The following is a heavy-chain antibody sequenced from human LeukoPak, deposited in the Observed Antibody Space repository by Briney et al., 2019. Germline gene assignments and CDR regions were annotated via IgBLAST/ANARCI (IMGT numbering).Heavy chain of an antibody. D-gene: IGHD3-22*01. V-gene: IGHV4-59*11. CDR2: IYYSGST. CDR1: GGSLSSHY. CDR3: ARGYYDSSGLPDWFDP. J-gene: IGHJ5*02. Sequence: SETLSLTCTVSGGSLSSHYWSWIRQPPGKGLGWIGYIYYSGSTNYNPSLKSRVTKSVDTSKNQFSLKLSSVTAADTAVYYCARGYYDSSGLPDWFDPWGQGTLVTVSS.